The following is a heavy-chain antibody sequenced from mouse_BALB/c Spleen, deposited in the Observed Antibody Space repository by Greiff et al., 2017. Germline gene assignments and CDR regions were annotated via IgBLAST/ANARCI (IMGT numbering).Heavy chain of an antibody. D-gene: IGHD1-1*01. V-gene: IGHV3-2*02. CDR1: GYSFTSYYA. Sequence: VQLKQSGPGLVKPSQSLSLTCTVSGYSFTSYYAWYWIRQFPGNILGCVGNISYSGSTNYNPSLKRRISITRDTSKNQFFLQLNSMTTEDTATYCSTRYYYGSSHYWGQGTSVTVSS. CDR2: ISYSGST. J-gene: IGHJ4*01. CDR3: TRYYYGSSHY.